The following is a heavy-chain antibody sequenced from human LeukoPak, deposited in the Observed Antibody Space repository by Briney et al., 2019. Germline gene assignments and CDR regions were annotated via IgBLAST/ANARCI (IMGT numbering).Heavy chain of an antibody. J-gene: IGHJ4*02. D-gene: IGHD2-2*01. CDR3: ARSSSTTCCGFDY. V-gene: IGHV3-30*04. CDR2: ISFDGGIK. Sequence: GRSLRLSCAASGFTFSTYAMHWVRQAPGKGLEWVAVISFDGGIKYYSDSVKGRFTISRENSNNTLCLQMNSLRPEDTALYYCARSSSTTCCGFDYWGQGTLVTVSS. CDR1: GFTFSTYA.